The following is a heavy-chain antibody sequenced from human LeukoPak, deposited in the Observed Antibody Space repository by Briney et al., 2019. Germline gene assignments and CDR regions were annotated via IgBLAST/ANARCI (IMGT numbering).Heavy chain of an antibody. CDR2: IYHSGTT. D-gene: IGHD6-6*01. V-gene: IGHV4-4*02. CDR3: AREEESSSGASGIDY. Sequence: SGTLSLTCAVSGGSIGDGYWWSWVRQPPGKGLEWIGEIYHSGTTNYNPSLKSRVTISVDKSKNHFSLSLSSVTAADTAVYYCAREEESSSGASGIDYWGQGTLVTVSS. J-gene: IGHJ4*02. CDR1: GGSIGDGYW.